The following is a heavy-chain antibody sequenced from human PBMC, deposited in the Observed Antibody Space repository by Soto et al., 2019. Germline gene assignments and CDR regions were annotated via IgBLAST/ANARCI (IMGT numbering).Heavy chain of an antibody. J-gene: IGHJ6*02. V-gene: IGHV3-13*01. D-gene: IGHD2-21*01. Sequence: XESLSLSFAACGFTFSNYDMHGVRQAPGEGLEWVSGIGAASDTYYPVSVQGRFTVSRDNAKKSLYLQMNSLRAGDTAVYYCARGVMGHGDYYYGMDVWGQGTTVTVSS. CDR2: IGAASDT. CDR1: GFTFSNYD. CDR3: ARGVMGHGDYYYGMDV.